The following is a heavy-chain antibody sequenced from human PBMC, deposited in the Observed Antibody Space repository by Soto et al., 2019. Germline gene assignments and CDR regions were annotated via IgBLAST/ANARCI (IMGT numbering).Heavy chain of an antibody. CDR1: GFPFSSYG. CDR3: AVAVAGPTAIGY. J-gene: IGHJ4*02. CDR2: ISYDGSNK. Sequence: GGSLSLSCAASGFPFSSYGMHWVRQAPGKGLEWVAVISYDGSNKYYADSVKGRFTISRDNSKNTLYLQMNSLRAEDTAVYYCAVAVAGPTAIGYWGQGTLVTVSS. V-gene: IGHV3-30*03. D-gene: IGHD6-19*01.